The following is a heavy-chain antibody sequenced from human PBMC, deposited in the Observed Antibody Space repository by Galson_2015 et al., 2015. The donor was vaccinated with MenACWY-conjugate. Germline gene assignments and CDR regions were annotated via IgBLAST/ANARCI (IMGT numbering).Heavy chain of an antibody. CDR3: ARLAVPGLS. Sequence: SLRLSCAASAFTFSSFGMNWVRQAPGKGLEWVSYISSSGTTIYYSDSVKGRFTISRDNAKNSLYLQMNSLRAEDTAVYYCARLAVPGLSWGQGTLVTVSS. CDR1: AFTFSSFG. CDR2: ISSSGTTI. V-gene: IGHV3-48*03. D-gene: IGHD6-19*01. J-gene: IGHJ4*02.